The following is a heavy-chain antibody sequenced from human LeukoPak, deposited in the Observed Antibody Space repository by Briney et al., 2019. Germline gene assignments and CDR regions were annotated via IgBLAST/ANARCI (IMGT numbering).Heavy chain of an antibody. CDR2: ISYDGSNK. Sequence: GGSLRLSCAASGFTFSSYGMHWVRQAPGKGLEWVAVISYDGSNKYYADSVKGRFTISRDNSKNTLYLQMNSLRAEDTAVYYCAKDVYGGKESPDYWGQGTLVTVSS. V-gene: IGHV3-30*18. CDR3: AKDVYGGKESPDY. D-gene: IGHD4-23*01. J-gene: IGHJ4*02. CDR1: GFTFSSYG.